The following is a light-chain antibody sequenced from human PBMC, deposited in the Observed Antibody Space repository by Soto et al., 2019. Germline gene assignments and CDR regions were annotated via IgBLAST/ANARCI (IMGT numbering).Light chain of an antibody. CDR3: SSCTGSSTVV. J-gene: IGLJ2*01. CDR1: SSDVGGYNY. V-gene: IGLV2-14*01. CDR2: DVS. Sequence: QSALTQPASVSGSPGQSIAISCTGTSSDVGGYNYVSWFQQHPGKAPKLMIYDVSNRPSGVSNRFSGSKSGNTASLTISGLQAEDEAEYYCSSCTGSSTVVFGGGTKLTVL.